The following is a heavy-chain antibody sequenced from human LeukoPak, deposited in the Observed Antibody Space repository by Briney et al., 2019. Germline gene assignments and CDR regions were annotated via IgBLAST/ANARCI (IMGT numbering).Heavy chain of an antibody. J-gene: IGHJ4*02. CDR1: GFTFISSA. Sequence: ASVKVSRKASGFTFISSAVQWVRQARGQRLEWIGWIVVGSGNTNYAQKFQERVTITRDMSTSTAYMELSSLRSEDTAVYYCAAAIDYYDSSGYYSRFDYWGQGTLVTVSS. CDR2: IVVGSGNT. V-gene: IGHV1-58*01. D-gene: IGHD3-22*01. CDR3: AAAIDYYDSSGYYSRFDY.